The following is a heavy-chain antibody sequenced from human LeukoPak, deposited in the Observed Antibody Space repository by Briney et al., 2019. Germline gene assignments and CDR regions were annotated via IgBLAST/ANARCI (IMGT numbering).Heavy chain of an antibody. CDR2: INPNSGGT. J-gene: IGHJ4*02. D-gene: IGHD3-10*01. Sequence: GASVKVSCKASGYTFTGYYMHWVRQAPGQGLEWMGWINPNSGGTNYAQKFQGRVNMTRDTSISTAYMELSRLRSDDTAVYYCARADYYGSGSYGLLGYWGQGTLVTVSS. CDR1: GYTFTGYY. V-gene: IGHV1-2*02. CDR3: ARADYYGSGSYGLLGY.